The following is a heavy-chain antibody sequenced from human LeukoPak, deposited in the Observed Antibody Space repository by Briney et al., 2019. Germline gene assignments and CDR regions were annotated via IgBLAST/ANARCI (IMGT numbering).Heavy chain of an antibody. CDR1: GYSFTSYW. CDR2: IYPGDSDT. D-gene: IGHD1-26*01. Sequence: GESLKISCKGSGYSFTSYWIGWVRQMPGKGLEWMGIIYPGDSDTSYSPSFQGQVTISADKSISTAYLQWSSLKASDTAMYYCARLKSLIVGANYYYYYMDVWGKGTTVTISS. J-gene: IGHJ6*03. CDR3: ARLKSLIVGANYYYYYMDV. V-gene: IGHV5-51*01.